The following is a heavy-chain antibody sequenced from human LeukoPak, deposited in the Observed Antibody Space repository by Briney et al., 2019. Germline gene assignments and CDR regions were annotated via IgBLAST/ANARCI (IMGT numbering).Heavy chain of an antibody. CDR1: GFTFSSYA. Sequence: GGSLRLSCAASGFTFSSYAMSWVRQAPGKGLEWVSAISGSGGSTYYADSVKGRFTISRDNSKNTLYPQMNSLRAEDTAVYYCAKTQSIWFGELSFDYWGQGTLVTVSS. CDR3: AKTQSIWFGELSFDY. J-gene: IGHJ4*02. D-gene: IGHD3-10*01. CDR2: ISGSGGST. V-gene: IGHV3-23*01.